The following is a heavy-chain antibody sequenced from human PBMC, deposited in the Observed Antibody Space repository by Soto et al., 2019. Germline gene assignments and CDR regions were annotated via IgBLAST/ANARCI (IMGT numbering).Heavy chain of an antibody. V-gene: IGHV3-23*01. J-gene: IGHJ4*02. Sequence: EVQLLESGGDLVQPGRSLRLSCAASGFTFSGYAMSWVRQAPGKGLEWVAVIHGGGNRAYYEDSVKGRFTISRDNSKNTMYLQMSSLRGEDTAVYYCAKSRGRLTTSWHFDYCGQGTLVSVSS. D-gene: IGHD4-17*01. CDR2: IHGGGNRA. CDR3: AKSRGRLTTSWHFDY. CDR1: GFTFSGYA.